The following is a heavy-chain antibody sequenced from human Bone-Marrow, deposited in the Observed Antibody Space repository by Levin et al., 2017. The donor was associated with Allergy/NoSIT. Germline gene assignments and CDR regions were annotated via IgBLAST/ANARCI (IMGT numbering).Heavy chain of an antibody. CDR2: IIGSSTTI. J-gene: IGHJ4*02. CDR3: AKEDNLNARRSLDY. D-gene: IGHD1-20*01. V-gene: IGHV3-48*02. Sequence: SGGSLRLSCAASGFTFSRYSMHWVRQAPGKGLEWVSYIIGSSTTIDYADSVKGRFTISRDNARNSLYLQMNSLRDDDTAVYYCAKEDNLNARRSLDYWGQGILVTVSS. CDR1: GFTFSRYS.